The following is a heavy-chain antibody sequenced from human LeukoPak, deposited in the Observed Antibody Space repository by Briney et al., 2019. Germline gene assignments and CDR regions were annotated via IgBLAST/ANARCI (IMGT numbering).Heavy chain of an antibody. CDR3: ARDFILQSEVLFDY. Sequence: SETLSLTCTVSGGSISSYYWSWIRQPAGKGLEWIGRFYISGSTNYNPSLKSRVTMSVDTSKNQFSLRLNSVTAADTAVYYCARDFILQSEVLFDYWGQGTLVTVSS. CDR1: GGSISSYY. J-gene: IGHJ4*02. CDR2: FYISGST. V-gene: IGHV4-4*07. D-gene: IGHD4/OR15-4a*01.